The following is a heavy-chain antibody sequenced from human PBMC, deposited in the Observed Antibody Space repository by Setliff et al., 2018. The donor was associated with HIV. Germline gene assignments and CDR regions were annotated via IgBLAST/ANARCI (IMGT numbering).Heavy chain of an antibody. CDR3: ARSKSTDYDYYDSTGGRLGAFDI. J-gene: IGHJ3*02. D-gene: IGHD3-22*01. Sequence: SETLSLTCAVSGYSISSGYYWGWIRQSPGKGLEWIGNIHHSGSTYYNPSLKSRVGISVDKSKNHLSLDLTSVTAADSAVYYCARSKSTDYDYYDSTGGRLGAFDIWGQGTMVTVSS. CDR2: IHHSGST. CDR1: GYSISSGYY. V-gene: IGHV4-38-2*01.